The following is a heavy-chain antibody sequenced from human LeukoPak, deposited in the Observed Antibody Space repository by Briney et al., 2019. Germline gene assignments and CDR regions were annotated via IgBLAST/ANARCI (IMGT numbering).Heavy chain of an antibody. Sequence: SETLSLNCAVYGGSFSGYYWSWIRQPPGKGLEWIGEINHSGSTNYNPSLKSRVTISVDTSKNQFSLKLSSVTAADTAVYYCARGDRRYYYDSSGSPRWFDPWGQGTLVTVPS. D-gene: IGHD3-22*01. CDR2: INHSGST. V-gene: IGHV4-34*01. CDR1: GGSFSGYY. CDR3: ARGDRRYYYDSSGSPRWFDP. J-gene: IGHJ5*02.